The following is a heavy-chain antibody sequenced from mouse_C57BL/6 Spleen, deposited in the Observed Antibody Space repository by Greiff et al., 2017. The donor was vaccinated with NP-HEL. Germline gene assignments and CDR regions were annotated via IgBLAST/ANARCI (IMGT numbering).Heavy chain of an antibody. V-gene: IGHV1-81*01. D-gene: IGHD2-1*01. CDR2: IYPRSGNT. Sequence: QVQLQQSGAELARPGASVKLSCKASGYTFTSYGISWVKQSTGQGLEWIGEIYPRSGNTYYNEKFKGKATLTADKSSSTAYMELRSRTSVDSAVYFSLYCGNPYSFDYWGQGTTLTVSS. J-gene: IGHJ2*01. CDR3: LYCGNPYSFDY. CDR1: GYTFTSYG.